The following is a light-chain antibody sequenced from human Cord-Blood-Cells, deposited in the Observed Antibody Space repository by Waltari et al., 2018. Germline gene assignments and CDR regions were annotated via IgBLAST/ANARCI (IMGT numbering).Light chain of an antibody. Sequence: SSVLTQPPSVSVAPGKTARITRGGNNIGSKSVHWYQQKPGQAPVLVIYYDSDRPSGIPERFSGSNSGNTATLTISRVEAGDEADYYCQVWDSSSDHWVFGGGTKLTVL. CDR2: YDS. CDR3: QVWDSSSDHWV. CDR1: NIGSKS. V-gene: IGLV3-21*04. J-gene: IGLJ3*02.